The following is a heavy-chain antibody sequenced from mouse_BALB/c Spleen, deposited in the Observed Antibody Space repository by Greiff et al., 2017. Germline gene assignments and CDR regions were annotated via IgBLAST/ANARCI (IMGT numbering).Heavy chain of an antibody. J-gene: IGHJ3*01. D-gene: IGHD2-3*01. Sequence: VQLQQSGAELVKPGASVKLSCTASGFNIKDTYMHWVKQRPEQGLEWIGRIGPANGNTKYDPKFQGKATITADTSSNTAYLQLSSLTSEDTAVYYCARFDGYAWFAYWGQGTLVTVAA. CDR3: ARFDGYAWFAY. CDR2: IGPANGNT. V-gene: IGHV14-3*02. CDR1: GFNIKDTY.